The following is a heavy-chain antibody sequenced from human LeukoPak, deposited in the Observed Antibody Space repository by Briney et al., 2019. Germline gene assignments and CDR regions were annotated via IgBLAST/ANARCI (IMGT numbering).Heavy chain of an antibody. V-gene: IGHV3-53*01. CDR1: GFTVSSNY. Sequence: GGSLRLSCAASGFTVSSNYMSWVRQAPGKGLEWVSVIYTSGTTYYADSVKGRFTISRDNSKNTVSLQMNSLRAEDTAVYYCARDASSSSSGWFDPWGQGTTVTVSS. J-gene: IGHJ5*01. CDR2: IYTSGTT. D-gene: IGHD6-6*01. CDR3: ARDASSSSSGWFDP.